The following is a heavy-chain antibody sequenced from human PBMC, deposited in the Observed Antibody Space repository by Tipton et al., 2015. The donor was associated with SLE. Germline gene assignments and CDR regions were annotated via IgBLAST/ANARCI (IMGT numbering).Heavy chain of an antibody. D-gene: IGHD6-13*01. J-gene: IGHJ4*02. CDR3: VATGSIDS. CDR2: IWYDGSRK. V-gene: IGHV3-33*08. Sequence: SLRLSCAASGFTFNNYGMHWVRQAPGKGLEWVAVIWYDGSRKYYADSVKGRFTISRDFSKNTGYLEMNSLRVEDTAMYYCVATGSIDSWGQGTLVTVSS. CDR1: GFTFNNYG.